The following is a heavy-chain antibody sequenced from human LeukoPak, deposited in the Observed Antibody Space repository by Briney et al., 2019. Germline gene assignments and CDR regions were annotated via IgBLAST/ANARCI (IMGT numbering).Heavy chain of an antibody. V-gene: IGHV4-30-2*01. CDR3: ASSIAAAGYPHYGMDV. Sequence: SQTLSLTCAVSGGSISSGGYSWSWIRQPPGKGLEWIGYIYHSGSTYYNPSLKSRVTISVDRSKNQFSLKLSSVTAADTAVYYCASSIAAAGYPHYGMDVWGKGTTVTVSS. J-gene: IGHJ6*04. D-gene: IGHD6-13*01. CDR1: GGSISSGGYS. CDR2: IYHSGST.